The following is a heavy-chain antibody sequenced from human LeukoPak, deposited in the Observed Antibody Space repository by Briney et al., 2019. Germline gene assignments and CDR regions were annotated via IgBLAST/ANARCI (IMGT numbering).Heavy chain of an antibody. CDR2: ISYSGST. Sequence: SETLSLTCTVSGGSISSYYWSWIRQPPGKGLEWIGYISYSGSTNYNPSLKSRVTISVDTSKNQFSLKLSSVTAADTAVYYCARVYMNYDYVWGSYRHNYFDYWGQGTLVTVSS. CDR3: ARVYMNYDYVWGSYRHNYFDY. J-gene: IGHJ4*02. V-gene: IGHV4-59*12. CDR1: GGSISSYY. D-gene: IGHD3-16*02.